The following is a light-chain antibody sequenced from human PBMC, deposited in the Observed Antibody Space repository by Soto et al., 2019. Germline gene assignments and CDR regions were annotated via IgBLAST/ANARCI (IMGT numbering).Light chain of an antibody. CDR1: SSDIGIYKY. CDR2: VVT. Sequence: QSVLTQPASVSGSPGQSIAISCTGSSSDIGIYKYVSWHQQHPGKVPKLIIYVVTNRPSGVSNRFSGSKSGNTASLTISGLQAEDEADYYCSSYTTSSTRVFGPGTKVTVL. CDR3: SSYTTSSTRV. V-gene: IGLV2-14*01. J-gene: IGLJ1*01.